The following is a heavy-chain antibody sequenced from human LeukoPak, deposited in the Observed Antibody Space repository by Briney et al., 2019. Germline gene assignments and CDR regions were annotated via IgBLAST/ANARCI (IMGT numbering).Heavy chain of an antibody. Sequence: QPGGSLRLSCIASGFTFSSYGMHWVRQAPGKGLEWVAVIWYGESNKYYADSVKGRFTISRDNSKNTLYLQMNSLRPEDTAVYYCAKHLIRIVMGALWWNLGGGMDVWGQGTTVTVSS. CDR2: IWYGESNK. J-gene: IGHJ6*02. CDR3: AKHLIRIVMGALWWNLGGGMDV. CDR1: GFTFSSYG. V-gene: IGHV3-30*02. D-gene: IGHD2-21*01.